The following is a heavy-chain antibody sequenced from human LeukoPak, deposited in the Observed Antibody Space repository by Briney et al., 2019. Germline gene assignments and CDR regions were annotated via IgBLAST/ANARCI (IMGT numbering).Heavy chain of an antibody. D-gene: IGHD4-17*01. CDR2: ISSSGSTI. CDR1: GFTFSTYE. Sequence: GGSLRLSCAAPGFTFSTYEMNWVRQAPGKGLEWVSSISSSGSTIYYADSVKGRFTISRDNAKNSLYLQMNSLRAEDTAVYYCASLGDFTVTDYWGQGTLLTVSS. CDR3: ASLGDFTVTDY. J-gene: IGHJ4*02. V-gene: IGHV3-48*03.